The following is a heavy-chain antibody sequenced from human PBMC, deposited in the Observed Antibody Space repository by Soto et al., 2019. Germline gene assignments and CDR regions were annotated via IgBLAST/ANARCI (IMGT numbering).Heavy chain of an antibody. CDR3: ASLVHYGGNSHYYYGMHV. CDR2: IMPIFGTA. CDR1: GGTFSSYA. V-gene: IGHV1-69*01. Sequence: QVQLVQSGAEVKKPGSSVKVSCKASGGTFSSYAISWVRQAPGQGLEWMGGIMPIFGTANYAQKFQGRVTITAEESARTAYMELSSLRSEGTAVYYCASLVHYGGNSHYYYGMHVWGQGTTVTVSS. J-gene: IGHJ6*02. D-gene: IGHD2-21*02.